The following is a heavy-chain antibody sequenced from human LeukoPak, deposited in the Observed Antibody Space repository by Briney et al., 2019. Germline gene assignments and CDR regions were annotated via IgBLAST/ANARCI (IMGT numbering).Heavy chain of an antibody. D-gene: IGHD2-2*01. J-gene: IGHJ4*02. V-gene: IGHV3-30*02. Sequence: PGGSLKLSCAASGFTFSTYGMHRVRQAPGKGLEWVAFIRYDGNNKYYADFAKGRFTISRDNSKNTLYLHMNSLRTEDTAVYYCAKIEGKYQLANVPDHWGQGTLVTVSS. CDR3: AKIEGKYQLANVPDH. CDR1: GFTFSTYG. CDR2: IRYDGNNK.